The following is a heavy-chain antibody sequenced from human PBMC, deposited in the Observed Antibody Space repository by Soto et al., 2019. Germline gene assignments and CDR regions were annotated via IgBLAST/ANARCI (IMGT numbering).Heavy chain of an antibody. CDR1: GGSISSYY. D-gene: IGHD3-16*02. J-gene: IGHJ3*02. V-gene: IGHV4-59*01. CDR3: ARGGDYDYIWGSYRWLDSDAFDI. Sequence: SETLSLTCTVSGGSISSYYWSWIRQPPGKGLEWIGYIYYSGSTNYNPSLKSRVTISVDTSKNQFSLKLSSVTAADTAVYYCARGGDYDYIWGSYRWLDSDAFDIWGQGTMVTVSS. CDR2: IYYSGST.